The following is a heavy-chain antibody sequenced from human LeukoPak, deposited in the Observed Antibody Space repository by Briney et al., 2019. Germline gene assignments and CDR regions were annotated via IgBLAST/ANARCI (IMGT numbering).Heavy chain of an antibody. CDR1: GGSISSGNW. V-gene: IGHV4-4*02. J-gene: IGHJ4*02. D-gene: IGHD6-13*01. Sequence: PSETLSLTCAVSGGSISSGNWWSWVRQPPGKGLEWIGEISHSGNINYNPSLKSRVTISVDTSKNQFSLKLSSVTAADTAVYYCARGPSASRIAATYYFDYWGQGTLVTVSS. CDR3: ARGPSASRIAATYYFDY. CDR2: ISHSGNI.